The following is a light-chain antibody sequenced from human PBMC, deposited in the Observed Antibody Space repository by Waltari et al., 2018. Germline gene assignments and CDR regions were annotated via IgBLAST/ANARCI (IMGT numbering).Light chain of an antibody. V-gene: IGLV2-14*03. CDR3: SSYTASRHYV. CDR2: DVS. Sequence: QSALTQPASLSGSPGQSITISCTGTSSDVGGYNSVSWYQQYPGKAPKLVIYDVSTRPSGASDRFSGSKSGNTASLIISGLQAEDEADYYCSSYTASRHYVFGTGTKVTVL. J-gene: IGLJ1*01. CDR1: SSDVGGYNS.